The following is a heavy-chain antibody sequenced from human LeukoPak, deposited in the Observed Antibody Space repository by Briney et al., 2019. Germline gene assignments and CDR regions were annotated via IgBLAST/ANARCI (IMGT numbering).Heavy chain of an antibody. CDR2: IIPIFGTA. Sequence: EASVKVSCKASGGTFSSYAISWVRQAPGQGLEWMGGIIPIFGTANYAQKFQGRVTITTDESTSTAYMELSSLRSEDTAVYYCARTNDYVDYALLFWGQGNLVTVSS. D-gene: IGHD4-17*01. CDR1: GGTFSSYA. V-gene: IGHV1-69*05. CDR3: ARTNDYVDYALLF. J-gene: IGHJ4*02.